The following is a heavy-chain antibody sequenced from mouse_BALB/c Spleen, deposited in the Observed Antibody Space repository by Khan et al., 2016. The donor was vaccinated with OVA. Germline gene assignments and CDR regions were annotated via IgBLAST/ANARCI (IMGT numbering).Heavy chain of an antibody. J-gene: IGHJ1*01. D-gene: IGHD2-12*01. CDR3: ARKKYSDDRYFDV. CDR1: GDTFTNYG. Sequence: LVESGPELKKPGETVKISCKASGDTFTNYGMNWVKQAPGEGLKWMGWINTYTGEPTYADDFKGRFAFSLETSASTAYLQFNNLKNEDTAAYFCARKKYSDDRYFDVWGAGTTVTVAS. V-gene: IGHV9-3-1*01. CDR2: INTYTGEP.